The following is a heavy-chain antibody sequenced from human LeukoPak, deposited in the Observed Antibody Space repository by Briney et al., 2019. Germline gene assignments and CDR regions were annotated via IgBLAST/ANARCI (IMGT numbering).Heavy chain of an antibody. CDR3: ARFSQLVRYFDY. D-gene: IGHD6-6*01. Sequence: SETLSLTCAVYGGSFSGYYWGWIRQPPGKGLEWIGSIYHSGSTYYNPSLKSRVTISVATSKNQFSLKLSSVTAADTAVYYCARFSQLVRYFDYWGQGTLVTVSS. V-gene: IGHV4-38-2*01. J-gene: IGHJ4*02. CDR2: IYHSGST. CDR1: GGSFSGYY.